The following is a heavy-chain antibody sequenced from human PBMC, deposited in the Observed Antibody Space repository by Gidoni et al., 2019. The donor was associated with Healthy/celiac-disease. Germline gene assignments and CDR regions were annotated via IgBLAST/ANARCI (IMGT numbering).Heavy chain of an antibody. CDR1: GFTFSSYG. V-gene: IGHV3-33*01. D-gene: IGHD3-22*01. J-gene: IGHJ4*02. Sequence: QVQLVESGGGVVQPGRSLRLSCAASGFTFSSYGMHWVRQAPGKGLEWVAVIWYDGSNTYYADSVKGRFTISRDNSKNTLYLQMNSLRAEDTAVYYCARVNSIVQYFDYWGQGTLVTVSS. CDR2: IWYDGSNT. CDR3: ARVNSIVQYFDY.